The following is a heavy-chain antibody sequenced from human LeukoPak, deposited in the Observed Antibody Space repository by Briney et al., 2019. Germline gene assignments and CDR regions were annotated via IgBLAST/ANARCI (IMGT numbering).Heavy chain of an antibody. J-gene: IGHJ4*02. CDR2: ISYDGSNK. CDR1: GFTFSSYA. Sequence: GRSLRLSCAASGFTFSSYAMHWVRQAPGKGLEWVAVISYDGSNKYYADSVKGRFTISRDNSKNTLYLQMNSLRAEDTAVYYCAREGSRYSSGWYQKDYWGQGTLVTVSS. D-gene: IGHD6-19*01. V-gene: IGHV3-30-3*01. CDR3: AREGSRYSSGWYQKDY.